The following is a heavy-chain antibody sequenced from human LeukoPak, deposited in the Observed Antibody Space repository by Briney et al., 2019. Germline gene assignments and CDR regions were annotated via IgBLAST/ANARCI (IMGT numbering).Heavy chain of an antibody. D-gene: IGHD4-17*01. CDR2: IYPGDSDT. V-gene: IGHV5-51*01. CDR1: GYSFTSYW. Sequence: GESLKISCKGSGYSFTSYWIGWVRQMPGKGLEWMGIIYPGDSDTRYSPSFQGQVTISADKSISTAYLQWSSLKASDTAMYYCARHSTARHDSGDYGLDYWGQGTLVTVSS. CDR3: ARHSTARHDSGDYGLDY. J-gene: IGHJ4*02.